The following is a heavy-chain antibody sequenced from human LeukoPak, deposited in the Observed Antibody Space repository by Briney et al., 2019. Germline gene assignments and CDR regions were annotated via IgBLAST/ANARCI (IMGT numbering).Heavy chain of an antibody. D-gene: IGHD3-16*01. Sequence: GGSLRLSCEASGCSLSSYEMNWVRQAPGKGLEWVSHISSRGSTIYYADSVKGRFTISRDNAKNSLYLQMNSLRAEDTAVYYCARVGWVLRYAFDIWGQGTMVTVSS. V-gene: IGHV3-48*03. CDR3: ARVGWVLRYAFDI. CDR1: GCSLSSYE. J-gene: IGHJ3*02. CDR2: ISSRGSTI.